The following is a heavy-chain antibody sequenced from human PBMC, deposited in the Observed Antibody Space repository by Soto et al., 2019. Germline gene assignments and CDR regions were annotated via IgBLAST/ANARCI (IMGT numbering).Heavy chain of an antibody. CDR3: ATEGDPRLYAATVFDY. Sequence: QVRLVQSGAEVKKPGASVKISCETSGYTFTKFHLHWVQQAPGQALEWVGRINPAGGAAIYAQPFQGRVSVTTDTSTSTVYMQLSNLRSEDTAVYYCATEGDPRLYAATVFDYWGQGTLLSVSS. J-gene: IGHJ4*02. D-gene: IGHD2-21*01. CDR2: INPAGGAA. CDR1: GYTFTKFH. V-gene: IGHV1-46*01.